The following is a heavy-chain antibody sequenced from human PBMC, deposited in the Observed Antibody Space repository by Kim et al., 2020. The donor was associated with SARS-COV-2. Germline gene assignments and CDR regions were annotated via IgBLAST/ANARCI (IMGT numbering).Heavy chain of an antibody. Sequence: ASVKVSCKASGYTFTSYGISWVRQAPGQGLEWMGWISAYNGNTNYAQKLQGRVTMTTDTSTSTAYMELRSLRSDDTAVYYCARGEIDYVWGSYRHNPPLFDYWGQGTLVTVSS. V-gene: IGHV1-18*01. CDR1: GYTFTSYG. J-gene: IGHJ4*02. D-gene: IGHD3-16*02. CDR2: ISAYNGNT. CDR3: ARGEIDYVWGSYRHNPPLFDY.